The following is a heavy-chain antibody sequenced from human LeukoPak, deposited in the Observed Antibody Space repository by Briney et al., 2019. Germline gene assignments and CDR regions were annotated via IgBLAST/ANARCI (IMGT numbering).Heavy chain of an antibody. CDR3: ATYDILIGNRGGGTTY. CDR1: GGSLSSTKW. CDR2: IYQSGST. V-gene: IGHV4-4*02. D-gene: IGHD3-9*01. J-gene: IGHJ4*02. Sequence: SGTLSLTCAVSGGSLSSTKWWSWVRQPPGKGLEWIGEIYQSGSTNYNPSLKSRVTISLDKSKNQFSLNLNSVTAADTAVYYCATYDILIGNRGGGTTYWGQGTLVTVSS.